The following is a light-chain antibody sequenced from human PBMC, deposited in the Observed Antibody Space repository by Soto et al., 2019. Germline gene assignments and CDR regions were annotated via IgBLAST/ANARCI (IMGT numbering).Light chain of an antibody. J-gene: IGKJ1*01. CDR2: GAS. Sequence: EIVMTQSPATLSVSPGERATLSCRASQSVSNKLAWYQQKPGQAPRHLIYGASTRATDIPARFSGSGSGTEFTLTISSLQSEDFAVYYCQHYNDWRWTFGQGTKVERK. V-gene: IGKV3-15*01. CDR1: QSVSNK. CDR3: QHYNDWRWT.